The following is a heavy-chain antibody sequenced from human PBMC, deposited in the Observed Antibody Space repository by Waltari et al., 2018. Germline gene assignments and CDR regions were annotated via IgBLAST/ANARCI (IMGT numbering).Heavy chain of an antibody. CDR1: GFTFRRYA. V-gene: IGHV3-33*01. CDR3: ARGDYDYSGYIDY. CDR2: LWYDGSSK. D-gene: IGHD3-22*01. J-gene: IGHJ4*02. Sequence: QVQLVESGGGVVQPGTSLRLSCAASGFTFRRYAMHRVRQAPGKGLEWVAVLWYDGSSKYDADSVKGRITISRDKAKDTLYLQMNSLRAEDTAVYYCARGDYDYSGYIDYWGQGTLVTVSS.